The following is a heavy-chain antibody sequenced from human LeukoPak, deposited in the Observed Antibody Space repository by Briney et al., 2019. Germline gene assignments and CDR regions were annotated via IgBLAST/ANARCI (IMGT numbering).Heavy chain of an antibody. V-gene: IGHV1-3*03. J-gene: IGHJ3*02. Sequence: ASVKVSCKASGYTFTSYAMHWVRQAPGQRLEWMGWINAGNGNTKYSQEFQGRVTITRDTSASTAYMELSSLRSEDMAVYYCARVFGSGSSDAFDIWGQGTMVTVSS. D-gene: IGHD3-10*01. CDR1: GYTFTSYA. CDR2: INAGNGNT. CDR3: ARVFGSGSSDAFDI.